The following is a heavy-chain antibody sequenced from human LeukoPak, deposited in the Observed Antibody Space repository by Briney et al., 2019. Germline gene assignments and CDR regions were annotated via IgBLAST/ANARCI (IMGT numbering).Heavy chain of an antibody. D-gene: IGHD6-13*01. CDR3: AKDYLGQMVMFDV. V-gene: IGHV3-23*01. J-gene: IGHJ3*01. CDR2: VTGDGETT. Sequence: GGSLRLSCAASGFTFRSYAMSWARQAPGKGLEWVSSVTGDGETTFCADSVKGRFSVSRDNSRNTLSLTMNSLRVEDTALYYCAKDYLGQMVMFDVWGQGTMVTVSS. CDR1: GFTFRSYA.